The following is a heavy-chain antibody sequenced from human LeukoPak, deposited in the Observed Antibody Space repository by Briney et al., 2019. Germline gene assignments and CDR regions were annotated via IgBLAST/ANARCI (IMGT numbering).Heavy chain of an antibody. D-gene: IGHD6-13*01. J-gene: IGHJ6*04. CDR2: IYPGDSDT. V-gene: IGHV5-51*01. CDR3: ARQGDIAAAGLPTEVDV. Sequence: GESLKISCKGSGYSFTSYWIGWVRQMPGKVLEWMGIIYPGDSDTRYSPSFQGQVTISADKSISTAYLQWSSLKASDTAMYYCARQGDIAAAGLPTEVDVWGKGTTVTVSS. CDR1: GYSFTSYW.